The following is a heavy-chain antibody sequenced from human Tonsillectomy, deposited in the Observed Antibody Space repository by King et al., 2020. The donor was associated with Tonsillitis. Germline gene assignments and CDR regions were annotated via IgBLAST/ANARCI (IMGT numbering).Heavy chain of an antibody. D-gene: IGHD3-10*01. CDR1: GFTFSSYG. Sequence: VQLVESGGGVVQPGRSLRLSCAASGFTFSSYGMHWVRQAPGKGLEWVAVISYDGSNKYYADSVKGRFTISRDNSKNTLYLQMNSLRAEDTAVYYCAKVDARYTMVRASALWAEYFQHWGQGTLVTVSS. CDR2: ISYDGSNK. J-gene: IGHJ1*01. V-gene: IGHV3-30*18. CDR3: AKVDARYTMVRASALWAEYFQH.